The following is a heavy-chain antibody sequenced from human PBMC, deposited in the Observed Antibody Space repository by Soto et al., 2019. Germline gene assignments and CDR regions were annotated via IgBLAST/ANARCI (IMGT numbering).Heavy chain of an antibody. V-gene: IGHV1-69*13. D-gene: IGHD3-22*01. CDR3: ASARDSSGTYFDY. Sequence: ASVKVSCKASGGTFSSYAISWVRQAPGRGLEWMGGIIPIFGTANYAQKFQGRVTITADESTSTAYMELSSLRSEDTAVYYCASARDSSGTYFDYWGQGTLVTVSS. J-gene: IGHJ4*02. CDR1: GGTFSSYA. CDR2: IIPIFGTA.